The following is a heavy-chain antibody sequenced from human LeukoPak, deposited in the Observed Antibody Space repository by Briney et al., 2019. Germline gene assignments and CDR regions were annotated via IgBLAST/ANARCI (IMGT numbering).Heavy chain of an antibody. D-gene: IGHD3-16*01. V-gene: IGHV5-51*01. CDR1: GYSFTNYW. CDR2: IYPDDSDT. Sequence: PGESLQISCKGSGYSFTNYWIAWVRQLPGKGLEWMGIIYPDDSDTRYSPSFQGQVTISADKSISTAYLQWSSLKASDTAMYYCARIWLRAFDIWGQGTMVTVSS. CDR3: ARIWLRAFDI. J-gene: IGHJ3*02.